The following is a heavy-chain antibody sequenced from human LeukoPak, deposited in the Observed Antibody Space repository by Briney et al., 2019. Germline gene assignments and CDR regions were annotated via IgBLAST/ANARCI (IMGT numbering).Heavy chain of an antibody. Sequence: GASVKVSCKASGYTFTGYYMHWVRQAPGQGLEWMGWINPNSGGTNYAQKFQGRVTMTRDTSISTAYMELSRLRSDDTAVYYCARGRKFERWLPQTGTGYYYMDVWGKGTTVTISS. V-gene: IGHV1-2*02. D-gene: IGHD5-24*01. CDR3: ARGRKFERWLPQTGTGYYYMDV. J-gene: IGHJ6*03. CDR1: GYTFTGYY. CDR2: INPNSGGT.